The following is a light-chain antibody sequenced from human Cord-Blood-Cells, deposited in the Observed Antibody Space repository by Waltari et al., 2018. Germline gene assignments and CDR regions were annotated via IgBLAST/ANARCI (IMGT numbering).Light chain of an antibody. J-gene: IGKJ3*01. V-gene: IGKV3-15*01. Sequence: EIVMTQSPATLSVSPGERATLSCRASQSVSSNLAWYQQKPGQAPRLLIYGASTRATGIPARFSGSGSGTEFTLTISSLQSEDFVVYYCQQYNNWPLFGPGTKVDIK. CDR1: QSVSSN. CDR3: QQYNNWPL. CDR2: GAS.